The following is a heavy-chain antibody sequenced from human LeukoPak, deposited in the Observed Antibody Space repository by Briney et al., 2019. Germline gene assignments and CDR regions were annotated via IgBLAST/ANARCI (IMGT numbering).Heavy chain of an antibody. Sequence: GGSLRLSCAASGFTFSSYGMHWVRQAPGKGLEWVAFIRYDGSNKYYADSVKGRFTISRDNSKNTLYLQMNSLRAEDTAVYYCARSSGYQPPYYYYYYMDVWGKGTTVTISS. J-gene: IGHJ6*03. CDR3: ARSSGYQPPYYYYYYMDV. CDR1: GFTFSSYG. D-gene: IGHD3-22*01. V-gene: IGHV3-30*02. CDR2: IRYDGSNK.